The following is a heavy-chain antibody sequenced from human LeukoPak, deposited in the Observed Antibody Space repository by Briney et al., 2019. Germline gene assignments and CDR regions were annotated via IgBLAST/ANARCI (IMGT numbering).Heavy chain of an antibody. CDR2: IRGGGGRT. CDR1: GFTFSTYA. J-gene: IGHJ4*02. D-gene: IGHD2-2*01. V-gene: IGHV3-23*01. Sequence: GGSLRLSCVASGFTFSTYAMSWVRQAPGKGLEWVSTIRGGGGRTLYADPVKGRFVISRDNSKNTLYLQMNSLRAEDTVVYYCTKVTSSYNYFDYWGQGAPVPVSS. CDR3: TKVTSSYNYFDY.